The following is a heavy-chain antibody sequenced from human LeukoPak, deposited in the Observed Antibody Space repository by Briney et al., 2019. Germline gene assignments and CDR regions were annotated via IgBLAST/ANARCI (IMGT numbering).Heavy chain of an antibody. Sequence: PSETLSLTCTVSGGSISSYYWSWIRQPPGKGLEWVGYIYYSGSTNYNPSLKSRVTISVDTSKNQFSLELSSVTAADTAVYYCARDYSSGFFDYWGQGTLVTVSS. CDR3: ARDYSSGFFDY. D-gene: IGHD6-19*01. V-gene: IGHV4-59*01. J-gene: IGHJ4*02. CDR2: IYYSGST. CDR1: GGSISSYY.